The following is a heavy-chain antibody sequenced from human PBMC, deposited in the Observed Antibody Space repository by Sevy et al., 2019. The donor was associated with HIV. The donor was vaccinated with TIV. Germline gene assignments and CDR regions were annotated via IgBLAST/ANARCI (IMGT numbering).Heavy chain of an antibody. CDR1: GFTFSSYS. D-gene: IGHD2-15*01. V-gene: IGHV3-48*01. J-gene: IGHJ4*02. CDR2: ISSSSSTI. CDR3: ARDCSGGSCYPFDY. Sequence: GGSLRLSCAASGFTFSSYSMNWVRQAPGKGLEWVSYISSSSSTIYYADSVKGRFTISRDNAKNSLYLQMNSPRAEDTAVYYCARDCSGGSCYPFDYWGQGTLVTVSS.